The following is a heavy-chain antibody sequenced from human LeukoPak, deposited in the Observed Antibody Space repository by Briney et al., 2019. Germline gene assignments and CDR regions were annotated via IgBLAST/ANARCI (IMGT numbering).Heavy chain of an antibody. CDR3: AREAVHYGSGSHDY. D-gene: IGHD3-10*01. J-gene: IGHJ4*02. CDR1: GGSISSYY. V-gene: IGHV4-4*07. CDR2: MHSSGST. Sequence: SEILSLTCTVSGGSISSYYWSWIRQPAGKGLEWIGRMHSSGSTNYNPSIKSRVTMSLDTSKNQFSLKVDSVTAADTAMYYCAREAVHYGSGSHDYWGQGTLVAVSS.